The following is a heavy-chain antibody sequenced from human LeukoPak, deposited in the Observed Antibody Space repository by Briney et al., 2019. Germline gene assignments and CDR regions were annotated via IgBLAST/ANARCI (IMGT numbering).Heavy chain of an antibody. CDR3: ARVGFWSGYTSDY. J-gene: IGHJ4*02. Sequence: SETLSLTCTVSGGSISSGGYSWSWIRQPPGKGLEWIGYIYHSGSTYYNPSLKSRVTISVDRSKNQFSLKLSSVTAADTAVYYCARVGFWSGYTSDYWGQGTLVTVSS. V-gene: IGHV4-30-2*01. D-gene: IGHD3-3*01. CDR1: GGSISSGGYS. CDR2: IYHSGST.